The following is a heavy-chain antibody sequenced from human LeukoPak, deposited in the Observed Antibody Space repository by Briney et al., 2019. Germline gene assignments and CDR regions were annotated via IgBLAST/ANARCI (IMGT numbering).Heavy chain of an antibody. J-gene: IGHJ4*02. CDR2: FDPEDGET. V-gene: IGHV1-24*01. D-gene: IGHD3-10*01. Sequence: GASVKVSCKVSGYTLTELSMHWVRQARGKGLEWMGGFDPEDGETIYAQKFQGRVTMTEDTSTDTAYMELSSLRSEDTAVYYCATLLTMVRGVISDDYWGQGTLVTVSS. CDR1: GYTLTELS. CDR3: ATLLTMVRGVISDDY.